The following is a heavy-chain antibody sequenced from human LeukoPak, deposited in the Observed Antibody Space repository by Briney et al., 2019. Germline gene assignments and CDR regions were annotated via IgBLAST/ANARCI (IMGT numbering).Heavy chain of an antibody. CDR3: AKDRHTYYYGSGGRNI. Sequence: GGSLRLSCAASGFTFSSYGMSWVRQAPGKGLEWVSAISGSGGSTYYADSVKGRFTISRDNSKNTLYLQMNSLRAEDTAVYYCAKDRHTYYYGSGGRNIWGQGTMVTVSS. CDR1: GFTFSSYG. D-gene: IGHD3-10*01. J-gene: IGHJ3*02. V-gene: IGHV3-23*01. CDR2: ISGSGGST.